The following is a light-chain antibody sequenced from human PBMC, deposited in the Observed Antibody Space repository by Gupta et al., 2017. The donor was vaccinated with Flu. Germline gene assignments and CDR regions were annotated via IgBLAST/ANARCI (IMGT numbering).Light chain of an antibody. CDR3: QQSYSFRIT. Sequence: DIQMTQSPSSVSASVGDRVTITCRASQGISSWLAWYQQKAGKAPKFLIYDASSLQSGVPSRFSGSGSGTEFTLTISNLQPEDFGTYYCQQSYSFRITFGQGTLMEIK. CDR2: DAS. J-gene: IGKJ5*01. CDR1: QGISSW. V-gene: IGKV1-12*01.